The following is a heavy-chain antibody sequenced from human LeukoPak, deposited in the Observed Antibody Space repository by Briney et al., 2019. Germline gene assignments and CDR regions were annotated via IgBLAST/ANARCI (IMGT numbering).Heavy chain of an antibody. CDR3: ARGSAVASFGIDY. CDR2: INHSGST. J-gene: IGHJ4*02. V-gene: IGHV4-34*01. Sequence: SETLSLTCAVYGGSFSGYYWSWIRQPPGKGLEWIGEINHSGSTNYNPSLKSRVTISVDTSKNQFSLKLSSVTAADTAVYYCARGSAVASFGIDYWGQGTLVTVSS. CDR1: GGSFSGYY. D-gene: IGHD6-19*01.